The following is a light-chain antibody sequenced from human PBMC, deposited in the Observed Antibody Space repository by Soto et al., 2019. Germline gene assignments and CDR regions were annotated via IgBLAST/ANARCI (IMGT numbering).Light chain of an antibody. V-gene: IGLV2-14*01. CDR2: EVS. Sequence: QSALTQPASVSGSHGQSITISCTGTRSDVGGYNYVSWYQQHPGKAPKLMIYEVSNRPSGVSNRFSGSKSGNTASLTISGLQAEDEADYFCSSYTSSSALDVFGTGTKLTVL. CDR3: SSYTSSSALDV. CDR1: RSDVGGYNY. J-gene: IGLJ1*01.